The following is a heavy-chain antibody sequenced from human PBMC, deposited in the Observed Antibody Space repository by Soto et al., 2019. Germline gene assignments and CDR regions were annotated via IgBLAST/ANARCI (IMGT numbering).Heavy chain of an antibody. V-gene: IGHV3-74*01. Sequence: GGSLRLSCAASGCTCSSYWMHWVRQAPGKGLVWVSRSNSNGSSTSYAASVKGRFTISRDNAKNTLYLQMNSLRAEDTAVYYCASVAYCGGECSRALSYYGMDVWGQGTTVTVSS. CDR2: SNSNGSST. CDR1: GCTCSSYW. J-gene: IGHJ6*02. D-gene: IGHD2-21*01. CDR3: ASVAYCGGECSRALSYYGMDV.